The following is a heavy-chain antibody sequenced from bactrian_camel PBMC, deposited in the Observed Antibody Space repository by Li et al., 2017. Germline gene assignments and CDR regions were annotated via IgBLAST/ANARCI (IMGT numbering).Heavy chain of an antibody. Sequence: HVQLVETGGDLVHPGGSLRLSCAASGFEFSNYWMYWVRQAPGKGLEWVSTINSAGGSTYYADSVKGRFAISRDNAKNTVYLQMNSLKSEDTALYYCAPVVSNYWGQGTQVTVS. CDR1: GFEFSNYW. V-gene: IGHV3S1*01. D-gene: IGHD2*01. CDR3: APVVSNY. J-gene: IGHJ4*01. CDR2: INSAGGST.